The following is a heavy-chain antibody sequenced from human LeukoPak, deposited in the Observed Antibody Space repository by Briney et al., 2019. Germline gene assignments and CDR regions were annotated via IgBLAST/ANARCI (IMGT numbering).Heavy chain of an antibody. Sequence: PGGSLRLSCAASGFTFSTYAMSWVRQAPGKGLEWVSAISGSGGSTYYADSVKGRFTISRDNSKNMLYLQMNSLSAEDTAVYYCAKAQAVAATGYFDYWGQGTLVTVSS. J-gene: IGHJ4*02. CDR1: GFTFSTYA. CDR2: ISGSGGST. V-gene: IGHV3-23*01. CDR3: AKAQAVAATGYFDY. D-gene: IGHD6-19*01.